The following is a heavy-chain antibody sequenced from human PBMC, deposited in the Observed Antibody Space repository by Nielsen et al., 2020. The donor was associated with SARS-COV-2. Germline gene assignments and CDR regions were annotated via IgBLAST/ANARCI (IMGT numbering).Heavy chain of an antibody. V-gene: IGHV4-31*08. Sequence: SETLSLTCTVSGGSISSGGYYWSWIRQHPGKGLEWIGYIYYSGSTYYNPSLKSRVTISVDTSKNQFSLKLSSVTAADTAVYYCASGYDFWSGFGVLEYYGMDVWGQGTTVTVS. J-gene: IGHJ6*02. CDR1: GGSISSGGYY. CDR2: IYYSGST. D-gene: IGHD3-3*01. CDR3: ASGYDFWSGFGVLEYYGMDV.